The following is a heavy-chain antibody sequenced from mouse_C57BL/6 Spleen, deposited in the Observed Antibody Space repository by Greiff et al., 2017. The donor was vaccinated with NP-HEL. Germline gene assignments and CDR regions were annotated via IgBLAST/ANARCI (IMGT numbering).Heavy chain of an antibody. CDR2: IDPETGGT. J-gene: IGHJ4*01. V-gene: IGHV1-15*01. D-gene: IGHD4-1*01. CDR1: GYTFTDYE. CDR3: TRWGLGRGYAMDY. Sequence: QVQLQQSGAELVRPGASVTLSCKASGYTFTDYEMHWVKQTPVHGLEWIGAIDPETGGTAYNQKFKGKAILTADKSSSTAYMEPRSLTSEDSAVYYCTRWGLGRGYAMDYWGQGTSVTVSS.